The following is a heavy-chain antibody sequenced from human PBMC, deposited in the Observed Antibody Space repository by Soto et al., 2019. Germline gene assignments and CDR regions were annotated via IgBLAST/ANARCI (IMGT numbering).Heavy chain of an antibody. J-gene: IGHJ5*02. CDR3: ARDGSMVRERWFDP. D-gene: IGHD3-10*01. CDR2: INNDGIDT. V-gene: IGHV3-74*03. CDR1: GFTFIGYW. Sequence: EVQLVESGGGVVQPGGSLRLSCAASGFTFIGYWMHWVRQGPGKGLVWVARINNDGIDTTYADSVKGRFTISRDNTENMVYLEMNSLRADDTAVYYCARDGSMVRERWFDPWGQGTLGTVSS.